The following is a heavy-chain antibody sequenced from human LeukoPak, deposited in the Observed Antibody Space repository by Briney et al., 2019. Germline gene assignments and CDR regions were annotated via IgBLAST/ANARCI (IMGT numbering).Heavy chain of an antibody. D-gene: IGHD3-22*01. CDR1: GFTFSSYW. CDR2: INSVGSST. V-gene: IGHV3-74*01. J-gene: IGHJ4*02. CDR3: ARAPPPTNYYDSSGYYRDYFDY. Sequence: PGGSLRLSCAASGFTFSSYWMHWVRQAPGKGLVWVSRINSVGSSTSYADSVKGRFTISRDNAKNTLYLQMNSLRAEDTAVYYCARAPPPTNYYDSSGYYRDYFDYWGQGTLVTVSS.